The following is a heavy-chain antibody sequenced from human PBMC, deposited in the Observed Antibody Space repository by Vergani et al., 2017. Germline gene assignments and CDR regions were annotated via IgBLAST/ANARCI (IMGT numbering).Heavy chain of an antibody. CDR3: ARGIAVAGTAYYYYMNV. Sequence: QVQLVQSGAEVKKPGSSVKVSCKASGGTFSSYAISWVRQAPGQGLEWMGGIIPIFGTANYAQTFQGRVTITADESTSTAYMELSSLRSEDTAVYYCARGIAVAGTAYYYYMNVWGKGTTVTVSS. CDR1: GGTFSSYA. V-gene: IGHV1-69*01. CDR2: IIPIFGTA. D-gene: IGHD6-19*01. J-gene: IGHJ6*03.